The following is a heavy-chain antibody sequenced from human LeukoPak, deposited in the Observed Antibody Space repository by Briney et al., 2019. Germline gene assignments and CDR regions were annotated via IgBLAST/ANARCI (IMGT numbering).Heavy chain of an antibody. Sequence: RGGSLRLSCAASGFTFSSYAMHWVRQAPGKGLEWVAVISYDGSNKYYADSVKGRFTISRDNAKNSLYLQMNSLRAEDTAVYYCARDRYYGGQFDYWGQGTLVTVSS. D-gene: IGHD3-10*01. J-gene: IGHJ4*02. CDR3: ARDRYYGGQFDY. CDR1: GFTFSSYA. V-gene: IGHV3-30*04. CDR2: ISYDGSNK.